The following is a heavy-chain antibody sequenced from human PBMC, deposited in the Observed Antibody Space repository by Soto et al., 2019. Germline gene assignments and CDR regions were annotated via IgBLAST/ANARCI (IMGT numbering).Heavy chain of an antibody. D-gene: IGHD2-8*01. CDR2: IYYSGST. CDR1: GGSISSGGYY. Sequence: PSETLSLTCTFSGGSISSGGYYWSWIRQHPGKGLEWIGYIYYSGSTYYNPSLKSRVTISVDTSKNQFSLKLSSVTAADTAVYYCARGVAPMVYAIRGAWFDPWGQGTLVTVSS. V-gene: IGHV4-31*03. J-gene: IGHJ5*02. CDR3: ARGVAPMVYAIRGAWFDP.